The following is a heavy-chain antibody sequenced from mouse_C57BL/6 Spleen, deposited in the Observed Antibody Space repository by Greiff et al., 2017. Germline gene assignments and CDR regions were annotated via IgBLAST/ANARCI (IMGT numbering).Heavy chain of an antibody. D-gene: IGHD2-3*01. CDR1: CYTFTSYW. J-gene: IGHJ4*01. CDR3: ARYDGYRYAMDY. CDR2: LDPSDSET. Sequence: QVQLQQPGAELVRPGSSVKLSCKASCYTFTSYWMPWVKQRPIQGLEWIGNLDPSDSETHYNQEFKDKATFPVDKSSSTAYVQLSSLTSEDSAVYVYARYDGYRYAMDYWGQGTSVTVSS. V-gene: IGHV1-52*01.